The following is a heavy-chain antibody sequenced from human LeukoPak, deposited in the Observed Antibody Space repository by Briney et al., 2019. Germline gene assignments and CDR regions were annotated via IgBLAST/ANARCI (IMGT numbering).Heavy chain of an antibody. CDR3: ARAFPPNYDILTGGGYFDY. CDR1: GGSFSGYY. D-gene: IGHD3-9*01. Sequence: SETLSLTCAVYGGSFSGYYWSWIRQPPGKGLEWIGEINHSGSTNYNPSLESRVTISVDTSKNQFSLKLSSVTAADTAVYYCARAFPPNYDILTGGGYFDYWGQGTLVTVSS. V-gene: IGHV4-34*01. CDR2: INHSGST. J-gene: IGHJ4*02.